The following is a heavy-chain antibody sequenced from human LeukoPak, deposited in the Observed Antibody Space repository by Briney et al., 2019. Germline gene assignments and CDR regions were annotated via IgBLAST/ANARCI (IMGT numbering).Heavy chain of an antibody. CDR2: ISSDSTYI. Sequence: GGSLRLSCAASGFTFTSYSSTWVGLAPGKGVEWVSSISSDSTYIYYADSVKGRFTISRDNAKNSLYLQMNSLRAEDTAVYYCARAITGQLPNFDSWGQGTLVTVSS. J-gene: IGHJ4*02. CDR1: GFTFTSYS. V-gene: IGHV3-21*01. CDR3: ARAITGQLPNFDS. D-gene: IGHD1-20*01.